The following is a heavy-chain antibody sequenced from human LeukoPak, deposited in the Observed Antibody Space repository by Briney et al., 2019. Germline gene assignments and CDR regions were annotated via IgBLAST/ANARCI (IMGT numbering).Heavy chain of an antibody. V-gene: IGHV1-2*02. D-gene: IGHD3-10*01. CDR2: INPNSGDT. CDR3: ARPAYYYGAGSWPY. Sequence: ASVKVSCKASGYIFSDYYIHWVRQAPGQGLEWMGWINPNSGDTNYAQRFQGRVTMTRDTPINTAYMGLSRLTSDDTAVYYCARPAYYYGAGSWPYWGQGSLVTVSS. CDR1: GYIFSDYY. J-gene: IGHJ4*02.